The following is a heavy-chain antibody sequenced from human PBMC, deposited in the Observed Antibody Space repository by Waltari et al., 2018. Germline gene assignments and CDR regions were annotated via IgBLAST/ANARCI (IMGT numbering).Heavy chain of an antibody. J-gene: IGHJ4*02. CDR1: GFTFSTYW. CDR2: IKQDGSTK. D-gene: IGHD5-12*01. Sequence: EVQLVESGGGLVQPGGALRLSCAASGFTFSTYWMGWVRQAPGKGLEWVANIKQDGSTKYYVASVKGRFTISRDNAKNSLYLQMNSLRAEDTAVYYCGRDRGWRQHDYWGQGTLVTVSS. CDR3: GRDRGWRQHDY. V-gene: IGHV3-7*01.